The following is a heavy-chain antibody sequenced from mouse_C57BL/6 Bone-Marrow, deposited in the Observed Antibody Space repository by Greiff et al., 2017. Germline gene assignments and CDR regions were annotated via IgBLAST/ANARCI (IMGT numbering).Heavy chain of an antibody. J-gene: IGHJ1*03. Sequence: QVQLQQPGAELVKPGASVKLSCKASGYTFTSYWMHWVKQRPGQGLEWIGMIHPNSGSTNYNEKFKSKATLTVDKSSSTAYMQLSSLTSEDSAVYYCARAYYDYLNWYFDVWGKGTTVTVSS. V-gene: IGHV1-64*01. CDR1: GYTFTSYW. CDR2: IHPNSGST. CDR3: ARAYYDYLNWYFDV. D-gene: IGHD2-4*01.